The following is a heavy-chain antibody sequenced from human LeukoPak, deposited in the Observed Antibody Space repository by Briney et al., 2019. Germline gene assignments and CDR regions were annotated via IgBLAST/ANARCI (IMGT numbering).Heavy chain of an antibody. J-gene: IGHJ5*02. CDR2: IKQDGSEK. D-gene: IGHD2-15*01. Sequence: GGSLRLSCAASGFTFSSYWMTWVRQAPGKGLEWVANIKQDGSEKYYVDSVKGRFTISRDNAKNSVYLQMNSLRAEDTAVYYCTRKAYCSVGTPSHVSWGQGTLVTVSS. CDR3: TRKAYCSVGTPSHVS. V-gene: IGHV3-7*01. CDR1: GFTFSSYW.